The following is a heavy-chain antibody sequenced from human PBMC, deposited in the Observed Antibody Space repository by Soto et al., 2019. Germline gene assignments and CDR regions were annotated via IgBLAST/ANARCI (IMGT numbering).Heavy chain of an antibody. D-gene: IGHD4-4*01. J-gene: IGHJ4*02. CDR2: IKTRTNGGTI. V-gene: IGHV3-15*07. CDR3: TADTYTSSSQSNDY. CDR1: GFTFSNTY. Sequence: PGGSLRLSCAASGFTFSNTYMNWVRQAPGKGLEWVGRIKTRTNGGTIDYAAPVKGRFTISRDDSENMLYLQMNSLQTEDTAVYYCTADTYTSSSQSNDYWGQGTLVTVSA.